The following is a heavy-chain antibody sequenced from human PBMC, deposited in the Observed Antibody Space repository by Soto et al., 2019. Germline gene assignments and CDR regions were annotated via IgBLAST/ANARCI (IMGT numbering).Heavy chain of an antibody. CDR1: GFTFSSYA. V-gene: IGHV3-30-3*01. CDR2: ISYDGSNK. Sequence: GGSLRLSCAASGFTFSSYAMHWVRQAPGKGLEWVAVISYDGSNKYYADSVKGRFTISRDNSKNTLYLQMNSLRAEDTAVYYCARDLDSSGYSALGGFDYWGQGTLVTVSS. J-gene: IGHJ4*02. CDR3: ARDLDSSGYSALGGFDY. D-gene: IGHD3-22*01.